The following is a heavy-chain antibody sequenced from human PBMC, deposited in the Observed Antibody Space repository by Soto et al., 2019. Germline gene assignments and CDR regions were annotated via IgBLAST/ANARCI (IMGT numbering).Heavy chain of an antibody. CDR1: GGSMNHGDYY. J-gene: IGHJ4*02. Sequence: PSETLSLTCNVSGGSMNHGDYYWSWVRQSPEKGLEWIGYIYVTGTTYYNPSFKSRVTISVDRSRSQFSLRLTSVTAEDTAVYFCARLYGSYIWAGKYFDSWGQGSLVTVSS. D-gene: IGHD1-26*01. V-gene: IGHV4-30-4*01. CDR2: IYVTGTT. CDR3: ARLYGSYIWAGKYFDS.